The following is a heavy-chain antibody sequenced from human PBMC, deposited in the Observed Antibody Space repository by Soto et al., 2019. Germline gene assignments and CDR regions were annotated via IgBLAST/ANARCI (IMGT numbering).Heavy chain of an antibody. D-gene: IGHD5-12*01. J-gene: IGHJ6*02. CDR2: IKSKTDGGTT. CDR1: GFTFSNAW. V-gene: IGHV3-15*07. Sequence: GGSLRLSCAASGFTFSNAWMNWVRQAPGKGLEWVGRIKSKTDGGTTDYAAPVKGRFTISRDDSKNTLYLQMNSLKTEDTAVYYCTTDPQLWSRYSGYDYPPGLDVWGQGTTVTVSS. CDR3: TTDPQLWSRYSGYDYPPGLDV.